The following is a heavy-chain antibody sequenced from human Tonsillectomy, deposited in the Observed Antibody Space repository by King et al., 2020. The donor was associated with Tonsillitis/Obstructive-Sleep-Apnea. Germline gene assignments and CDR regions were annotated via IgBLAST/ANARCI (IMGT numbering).Heavy chain of an antibody. J-gene: IGHJ5*02. V-gene: IGHV4-34*01. CDR2: INHSGST. CDR1: GGSFSGYY. D-gene: IGHD6-13*01. CDR3: ACKAVAGIAAAGTTGWFDP. Sequence: VQLPQWGAGLLKPSETLSLTCAVYGGSFSGYYWSWIRQPPGKGLEWIGEINHSGSTNYNPSLKSRVTISVDTSKNQFSLTLSSVTAADTAVYYCACKAVAGIAAAGTTGWFDPWGQGTLVTVSS.